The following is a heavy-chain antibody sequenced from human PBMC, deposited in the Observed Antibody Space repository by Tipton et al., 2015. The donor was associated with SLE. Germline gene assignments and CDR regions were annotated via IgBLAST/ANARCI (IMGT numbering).Heavy chain of an antibody. V-gene: IGHV3-30*18. J-gene: IGHJ5*02. Sequence: SLRLSCAASGFTFSSYGMHWVRQAPGKGLEWVAVIWYDGSNKYYADSVKGRFTISRDNSKNTLYLQMNSLRAEDTAVYYCAKDSPIAAAKGWFAPWGQGTLVTVSS. CDR3: AKDSPIAAAKGWFAP. CDR2: IWYDGSNK. CDR1: GFTFSSYG. D-gene: IGHD6-13*01.